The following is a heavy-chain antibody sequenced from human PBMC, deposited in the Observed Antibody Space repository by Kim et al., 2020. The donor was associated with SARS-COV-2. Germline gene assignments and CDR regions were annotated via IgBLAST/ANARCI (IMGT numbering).Heavy chain of an antibody. CDR1: GFPFNSYS. Sequence: GGSLRLSCAASGFPFNSYSMNWVRQAPGKGLEWVSYISTSSNIIYYADSVRGRFTISSDNAKNSLYLQMNSLRDEDTALYYCWRYVSSYGMDVWGQGTT. V-gene: IGHV3-48*02. CDR2: ISTSSNII. CDR3: WRYVSSYGMDV. D-gene: IGHD5-12*01. J-gene: IGHJ6*02.